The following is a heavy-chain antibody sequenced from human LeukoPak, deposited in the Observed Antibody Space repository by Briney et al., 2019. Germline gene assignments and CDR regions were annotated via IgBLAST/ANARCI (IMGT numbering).Heavy chain of an antibody. J-gene: IGHJ3*02. D-gene: IGHD6-13*01. Sequence: GGSLRLSCAASGFTFDDYAIHWVRQAPGKGLEWVSGISWNSGSIGYADSVKGRFTISRDNATNSLYLQMNSLRAEDTALYYCAKDSGSWYFGAFDIWGQGTMVTVSS. CDR2: ISWNSGSI. V-gene: IGHV3-9*01. CDR1: GFTFDDYA. CDR3: AKDSGSWYFGAFDI.